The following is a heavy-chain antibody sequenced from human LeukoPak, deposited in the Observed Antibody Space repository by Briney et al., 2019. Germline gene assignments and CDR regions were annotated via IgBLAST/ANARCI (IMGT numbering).Heavy chain of an antibody. D-gene: IGHD5-12*01. J-gene: IGHJ4*02. CDR3: ARDGDYSGYDSLDY. CDR2: IYYSGST. CDR1: GGSISSYY. Sequence: SETLSLTCTVSGGSISSYYWSWIRQPPGKGLEXXGYIYYSGSTNYNPSLKSRVTISVDTSKNQFSLKLSSVTAADTAVYYCARDGDYSGYDSLDYWGQGTLVTVSS. V-gene: IGHV4-59*01.